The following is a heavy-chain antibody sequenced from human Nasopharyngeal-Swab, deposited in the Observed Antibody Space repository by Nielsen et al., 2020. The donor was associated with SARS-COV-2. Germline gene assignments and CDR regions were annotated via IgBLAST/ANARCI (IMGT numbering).Heavy chain of an antibody. D-gene: IGHD1-26*01. Sequence: SETLSLTCSVSGASISSGNYYWSWIRQHPGKGLEWIGYFYYSGSTYYNPSLKSRVTISLDMSKNQFSLKLSSVTAADTAVYYCVREAVGGLVDSWGQGTLVTVSS. CDR1: GASISSGNYY. V-gene: IGHV4-31*03. J-gene: IGHJ4*02. CDR2: FYYSGST. CDR3: VREAVGGLVDS.